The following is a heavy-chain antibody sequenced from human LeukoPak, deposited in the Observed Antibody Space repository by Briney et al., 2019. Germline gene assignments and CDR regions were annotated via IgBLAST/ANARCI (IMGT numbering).Heavy chain of an antibody. V-gene: IGHV1-18*01. D-gene: IGHD6-13*01. J-gene: IGHJ5*02. CDR3: ARDVDSRSWFAN. Sequence: ASVKVSCKTSGYTFTSYGISWVRHAPGQGVEWMGWISAYNGKTNFAQKFQGRVTMTTDTSTSTAYMVLRSLRSDDTAVYYCARDVDSRSWFANWGQGTLVTVTS. CDR1: GYTFTSYG. CDR2: ISAYNGKT.